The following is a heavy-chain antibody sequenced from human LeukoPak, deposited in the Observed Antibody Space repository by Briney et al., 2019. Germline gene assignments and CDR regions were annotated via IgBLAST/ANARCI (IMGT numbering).Heavy chain of an antibody. CDR2: IYYSGST. D-gene: IGHD2-15*01. CDR1: GGSISSSSYY. CDR3: ARQVVAASYYFDY. V-gene: IGHV4-39*01. Sequence: PSETLSLTCTVSGGSISSSSYYWGWIRQSPGKGLEWIGSIYYSGSTYYNPSLKSRVTISVDTSKNQFSLKLSSVTAADTAVYYCARQVVAASYYFDYWGQGTLVTVSS. J-gene: IGHJ4*02.